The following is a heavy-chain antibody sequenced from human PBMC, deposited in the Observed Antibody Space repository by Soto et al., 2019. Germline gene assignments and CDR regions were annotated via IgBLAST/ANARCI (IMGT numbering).Heavy chain of an antibody. J-gene: IGHJ4*02. Sequence: ASVKVSCKASGYIFTSYYIHWVRQAPGQGLEWMGRINPSGGSTSYAQKLQGRVTMTTDTSTSTAYMELRSLRSDDTAVYYCARGWYYYDSSGHFDYWGQGTLVTVSS. CDR2: INPSGGST. CDR3: ARGWYYYDSSGHFDY. D-gene: IGHD3-22*01. V-gene: IGHV1-46*01. CDR1: GYIFTSYY.